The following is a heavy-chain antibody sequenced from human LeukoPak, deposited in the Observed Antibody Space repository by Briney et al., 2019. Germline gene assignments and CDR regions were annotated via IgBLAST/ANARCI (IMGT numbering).Heavy chain of an antibody. J-gene: IGHJ4*02. D-gene: IGHD2-15*01. V-gene: IGHV1-69*04. CDR1: VCTFSSYA. CDR2: IIPTLGIA. Sequence: SVKVSCKASVCTFSSYAISWVRQAPGQGLEWMGRIIPTLGIANYAQTFHGRLTITAHKSTSTDYMQLASLRSEDAAVYYCARGACSGGSCYSGGRYYFDYWGQGTLVTVSS. CDR3: ARGACSGGSCYSGGRYYFDY.